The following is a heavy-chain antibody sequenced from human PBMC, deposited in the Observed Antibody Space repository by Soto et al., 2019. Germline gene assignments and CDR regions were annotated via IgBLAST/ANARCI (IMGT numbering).Heavy chain of an antibody. D-gene: IGHD4-17*01. CDR2: ISWNSGSI. CDR1: GFTFDDYA. V-gene: IGHV3-9*01. Sequence: PGGSLRLSCAASGFTFDDYAMHWVRQAPGKGLEWVSGISWNSGSIGYADSVKGRFTISRDNAKNSLYLQMNSLRAEDTALYYCAKDIVPRSQRSDSFDYWGQGTLVTVSS. J-gene: IGHJ4*02. CDR3: AKDIVPRSQRSDSFDY.